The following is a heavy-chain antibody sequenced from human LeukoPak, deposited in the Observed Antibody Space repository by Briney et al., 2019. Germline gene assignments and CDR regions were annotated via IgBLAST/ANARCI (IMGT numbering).Heavy chain of an antibody. D-gene: IGHD1-26*01. CDR1: GGSFSGDY. Sequence: SETLSLTCAVYGGSFSGDYWSWIRQPPGKGLEWIGEINHSGSTNYNPSLKSRVTISVDTSKNQFSLKLSSVTAADTAVYYCARDIVVGTTVNWFDPWGQGTLVTVSS. J-gene: IGHJ5*02. CDR3: ARDIVVGTTVNWFDP. CDR2: INHSGST. V-gene: IGHV4-34*01.